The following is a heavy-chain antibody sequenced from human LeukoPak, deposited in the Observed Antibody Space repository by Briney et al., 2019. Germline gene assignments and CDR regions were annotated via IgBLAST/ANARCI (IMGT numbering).Heavy chain of an antibody. Sequence: SQTLSLTCAVSGGSISSGGYSWSWIRQPPGKGLEWIGYIYHSGSTYYNPSLKSRVTISVDRSKNQFSLKLSSVTAADTAVYYCARETQYGTGSYHWFDPWGQGTLVTVSS. CDR2: IYHSGST. CDR3: ARETQYGTGSYHWFDP. CDR1: GGSISSGGYS. V-gene: IGHV4-30-2*01. D-gene: IGHD3-10*01. J-gene: IGHJ5*02.